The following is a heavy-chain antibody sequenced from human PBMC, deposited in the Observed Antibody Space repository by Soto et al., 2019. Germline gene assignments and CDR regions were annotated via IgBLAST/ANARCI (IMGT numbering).Heavy chain of an antibody. CDR1: GYTFTGYY. J-gene: IGHJ5*02. Sequence: QVQLVQSGAEVKKPGASVKVSCKASGYTFTGYYMHWVRQAPGQGLEWMGWINPNRGGTNYAQKFKGRVTMTRDTSISTAYRELSRLRSDDTAVYYCAALGDYYGSGSYRGWFDPWGQGTLVTVSS. D-gene: IGHD3-10*01. CDR2: INPNRGGT. V-gene: IGHV1-2*02. CDR3: AALGDYYGSGSYRGWFDP.